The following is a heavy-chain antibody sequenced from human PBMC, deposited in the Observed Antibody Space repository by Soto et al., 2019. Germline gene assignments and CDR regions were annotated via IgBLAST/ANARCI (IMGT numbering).Heavy chain of an antibody. J-gene: IGHJ4*02. CDR1: GGSFSGYY. Sequence: SETLSLTCAVYGGSFSGYYWSWIRQPPGKGLEWIGEINRSGGTNYNPSLKSRVTISVDTSKNQFSLKVSSVTAADTAVYYCARVPDYWGQGTLVTVSS. V-gene: IGHV4-34*01. CDR2: INRSGGT. CDR3: ARVPDY.